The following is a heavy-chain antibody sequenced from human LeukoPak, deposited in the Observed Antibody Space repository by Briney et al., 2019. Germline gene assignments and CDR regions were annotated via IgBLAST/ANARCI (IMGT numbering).Heavy chain of an antibody. CDR1: GHTFKDYG. CDR3: ARGGQLFDY. CDR2: ISAFSGNT. Sequence: ASVKVSCKTSGHTFKDYGVSWVRQAPGQGLEWLGGISAFSGNTNYAQNFQGRVTVTTDTSTSTAYMELRSLTSDDTAVYYCARGGQLFDYWGQGALVIVSS. J-gene: IGHJ4*02. D-gene: IGHD6-13*01. V-gene: IGHV1-18*01.